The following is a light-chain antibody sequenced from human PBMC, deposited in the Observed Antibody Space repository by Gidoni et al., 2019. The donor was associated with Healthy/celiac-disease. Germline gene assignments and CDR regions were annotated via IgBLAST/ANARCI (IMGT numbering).Light chain of an antibody. J-gene: IGLJ3*02. CDR3: QTYDSSLSAWV. CDR2: GNS. CDR1: SSNIGAGYD. V-gene: IGLV1-40*01. Sequence: QSVLTQPPSVSGAPGQRVTISCTGCSSNIGAGYDVHWYQQLPGTAPKLLIDGNSNRPSGVPDRFSGSKSGTSASLAITGLQAEDEADYYCQTYDSSLSAWVFGGGTKL.